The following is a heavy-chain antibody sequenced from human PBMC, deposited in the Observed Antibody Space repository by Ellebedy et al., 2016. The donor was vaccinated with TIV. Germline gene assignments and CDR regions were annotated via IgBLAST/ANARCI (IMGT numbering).Heavy chain of an antibody. CDR1: GGSLSYYY. CDR2: IFYSGTT. CDR3: ARHISAAAREDWFDP. D-gene: IGHD6-13*01. J-gene: IGHJ5*02. V-gene: IGHV4-59*08. Sequence: SETLSLTCTVSGGSLSYYYWSWIRQTPGKGLEWIGYIFYSGTTRYNPSLKSRVTISLDTSKNQFFLSLTSVSDSDTAVYYCARHISAAAREDWFDPWGQGTLVTVSS.